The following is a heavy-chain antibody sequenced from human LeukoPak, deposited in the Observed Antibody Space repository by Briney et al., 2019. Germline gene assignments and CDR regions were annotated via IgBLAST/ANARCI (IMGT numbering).Heavy chain of an antibody. V-gene: IGHV1-69*02. CDR3: AFAAYYYGSGSSYYYYGMDV. D-gene: IGHD3-10*01. CDR2: IIPILGIA. CDR1: GGTFSSYT. Sequence: PSVKVSCKASGGTFSSYTISWVRQAPGQGLEWMGRIIPILGIANYAQKFQGRVTITADKSTSTAYMELSSLRSEDTAVYYCAFAAYYYGSGSSYYYYGMDVWGQGTTVTVSS. J-gene: IGHJ6*02.